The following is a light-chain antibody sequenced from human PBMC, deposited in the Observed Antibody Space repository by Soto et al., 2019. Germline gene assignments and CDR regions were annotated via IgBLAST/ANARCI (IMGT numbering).Light chain of an antibody. CDR1: QSVSSY. CDR3: QQRSNWPPV. V-gene: IGKV3-11*01. J-gene: IGKJ2*01. Sequence: EIVLTQSPATLSLSPGERATLSCRASQSVSSYLAWYQQNPGQAPRLLIYDASNRATGIPARFSGSGSGTDFSLTISSLEPEDFAVYYCQQRSNWPPVFGQGTKLEIK. CDR2: DAS.